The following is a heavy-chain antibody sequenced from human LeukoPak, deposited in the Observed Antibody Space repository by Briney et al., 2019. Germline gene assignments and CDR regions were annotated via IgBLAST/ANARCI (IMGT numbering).Heavy chain of an antibody. CDR2: IYPGDSDT. J-gene: IGHJ6*03. D-gene: IGHD6-6*01. V-gene: IGHV5-51*01. Sequence: GASLKISCKGSGYRFTSYWIGWVRQLPGKGLEWMGIIYPGDSDTRYSPSFQGQVTISADKSISTAYLQWSSLKASDTAMYYCARRGIAARGGYYYYMDVWGKGTTVTVSS. CDR3: ARRGIAARGGYYYYMDV. CDR1: GYRFTSYW.